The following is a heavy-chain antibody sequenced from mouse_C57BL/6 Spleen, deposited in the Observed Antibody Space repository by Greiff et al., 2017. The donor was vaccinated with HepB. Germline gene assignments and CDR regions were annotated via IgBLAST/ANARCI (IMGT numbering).Heavy chain of an antibody. J-gene: IGHJ4*01. D-gene: IGHD1-1*01. CDR3: ARPVADAMDY. CDR2: ISSGSSTI. Sequence: EVKLMESGGGLVKPGGSLKLSCAASGFTFSDYGMHWVRQAPEKGLEWVAYISSGSSTIYYADTVKGRFTISRDNAKNTLFLQMTSLRSEDTAMYYCARPVADAMDYWGQGTSVTVSS. V-gene: IGHV5-17*01. CDR1: GFTFSDYG.